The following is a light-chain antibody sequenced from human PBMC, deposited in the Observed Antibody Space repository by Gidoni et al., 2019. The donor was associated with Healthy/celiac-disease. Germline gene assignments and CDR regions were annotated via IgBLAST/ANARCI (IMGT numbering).Light chain of an antibody. V-gene: IGKV1-39*01. CDR2: AAS. Sequence: DIQMTQSPSSLSASVGDRVTITCRASQSISSYLNWYQQKPGKAPKLLIYAASSLQSGVPSRFSGSGSGTAFTLTISSLQPEDFATYYCQQSYSTPRPFGHGTKVEIK. CDR1: QSISSY. J-gene: IGKJ1*01. CDR3: QQSYSTPRP.